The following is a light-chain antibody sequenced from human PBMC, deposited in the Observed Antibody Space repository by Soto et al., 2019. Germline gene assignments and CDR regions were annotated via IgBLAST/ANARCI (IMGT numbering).Light chain of an antibody. CDR3: QQRSNWPPG. Sequence: EIVLTQSPATLSLSPGERATLSCRASQSVSSYLAWYQQKPGQAPRLLIYDASNRATGIPARFSGSGSGTDFTLTISSLEPEDLAVYYCQQRSNWPPGFGGGTKV. CDR1: QSVSSY. J-gene: IGKJ4*01. CDR2: DAS. V-gene: IGKV3-11*01.